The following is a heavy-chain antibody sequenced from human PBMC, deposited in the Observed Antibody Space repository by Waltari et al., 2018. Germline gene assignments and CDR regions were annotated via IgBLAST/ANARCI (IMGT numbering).Heavy chain of an antibody. V-gene: IGHV3-66*02. CDR2: IYSGGST. CDR1: GFTVSRNY. J-gene: IGHJ4*02. CDR3: AREINDYGDYRSY. Sequence: EVQLVESGGGLVQPGGSLRLSCAASGFTVSRNYMSWVRQAPGKGLEWVSVIYSGGSTYYADSVKGRFTISRDNSKNTLYLQMNSLRAEDTAVYYCAREINDYGDYRSYWGQGTLVTVSS. D-gene: IGHD4-17*01.